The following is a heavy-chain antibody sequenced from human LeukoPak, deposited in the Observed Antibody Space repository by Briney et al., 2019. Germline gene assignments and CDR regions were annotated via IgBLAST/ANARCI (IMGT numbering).Heavy chain of an antibody. CDR3: ARVEWMGRMDY. V-gene: IGHV3-7*04. Sequence: GGSLRLSCAASGFTFSNHWMSWVRQAPGKGLEWVANIKQDGSEAYDGDSVKGRFTISRDNAKNSPYLQMNSLRAEDTAVYYCARVEWMGRMDYWGQGTLITVSS. J-gene: IGHJ4*02. D-gene: IGHD3-3*01. CDR1: GFTFSNHW. CDR2: IKQDGSEA.